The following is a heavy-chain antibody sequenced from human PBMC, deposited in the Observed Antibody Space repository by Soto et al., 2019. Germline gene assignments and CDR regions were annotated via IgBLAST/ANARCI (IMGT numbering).Heavy chain of an antibody. D-gene: IGHD7-27*01. CDR3: ARGWGRIFDY. Sequence: SETLSLTCTVSGGSISSGNYYWSWIRQPPGKGLEWIGFISYSGSAYYNPSLKSRVTISVDTSKNQFSLNLSSVTAADTAGYYCARGWGRIFDYWGQGTLVTVSS. CDR1: GGSISSGNYY. CDR2: ISYSGSA. J-gene: IGHJ4*02. V-gene: IGHV4-30-4*01.